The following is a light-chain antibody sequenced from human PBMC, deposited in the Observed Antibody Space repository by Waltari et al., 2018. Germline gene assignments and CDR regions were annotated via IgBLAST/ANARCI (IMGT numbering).Light chain of an antibody. CDR1: ALPKRY. J-gene: IGLJ2*01. CDR3: QSTDSTVSYPVV. V-gene: IGLV3-25*03. CDR2: NDN. Sequence: SYELTQPPSVSVSPGQTARLTCSGAALPKRYAYWYQQKPGQAPVLLIFNDNERPSAIPERFSGSSSGTTVMLTISGVQAEDEADYYCQSTDSTVSYPVVFGGGTKLTVL.